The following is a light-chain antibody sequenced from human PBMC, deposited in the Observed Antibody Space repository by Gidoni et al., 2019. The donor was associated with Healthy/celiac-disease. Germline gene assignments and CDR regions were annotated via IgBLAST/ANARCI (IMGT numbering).Light chain of an antibody. J-gene: IGKJ2*01. CDR3: QQYDNLPYT. CDR2: DAS. CDR1: QDISNY. V-gene: IGKV1-33*01. Sequence: DIQMTQYPSSLSASVGDRVTITCRASQDISNYLHWYQQKPGKAPKLLIYDASKLETGVPSRFSGSGSGTDFTFTISSLQPEDIATYYCQQYDNLPYTFGQGTKLEIK.